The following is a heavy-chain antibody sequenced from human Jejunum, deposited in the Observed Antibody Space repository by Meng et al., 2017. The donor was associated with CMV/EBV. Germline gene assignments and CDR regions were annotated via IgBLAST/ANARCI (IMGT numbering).Heavy chain of an antibody. Sequence: SGSYYWSWIRQPPGKGLEWIGYIYSSGSTNYNPSLKSRVTISVDTSKNQFSLKLSSVTAADTAVYYCAREDIVVVPAAMGDAFDIWGQGTMVTVSS. J-gene: IGHJ3*02. CDR2: IYSSGST. D-gene: IGHD2-2*01. CDR3: AREDIVVVPAAMGDAFDI. CDR1: SGSYY. V-gene: IGHV4-61*01.